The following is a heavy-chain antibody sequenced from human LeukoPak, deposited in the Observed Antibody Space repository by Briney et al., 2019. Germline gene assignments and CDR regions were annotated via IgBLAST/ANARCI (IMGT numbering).Heavy chain of an antibody. CDR1: GYTFTSYA. V-gene: IGHV1-3*01. CDR3: ARQQQWLATNWFDP. D-gene: IGHD6-19*01. Sequence: ASAKVSCKASGYTFTSYAMHWVRQAPGQRLEWMGWINAGNGNTKYTQKFQGRVTITRDTSASTAYMELSSLRSEDTAVYYCARQQQWLATNWFDPWGQGTLLTVSS. CDR2: INAGNGNT. J-gene: IGHJ5*02.